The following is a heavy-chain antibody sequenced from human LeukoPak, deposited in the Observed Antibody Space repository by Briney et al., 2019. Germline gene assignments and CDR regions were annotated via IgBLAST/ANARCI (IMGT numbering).Heavy chain of an antibody. CDR2: IIPIFDTA. D-gene: IGHD3-22*01. CDR1: GGTFSSYA. Sequence: GASVKVSCKASGGTFSSYAISWVRQAPGQGLEWMGGIIPIFDTANYAQKFQGRVTITADESTSTAYMELSSLRSEDTAVYYCARDLPDLTYSYDSSGLDYWGQGTLVTVSS. V-gene: IGHV1-69*13. J-gene: IGHJ4*02. CDR3: ARDLPDLTYSYDSSGLDY.